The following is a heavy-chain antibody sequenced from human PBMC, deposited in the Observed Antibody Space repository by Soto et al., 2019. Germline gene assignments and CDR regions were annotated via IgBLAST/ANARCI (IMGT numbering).Heavy chain of an antibody. V-gene: IGHV2-5*02. Sequence: QITLKESGPPLVKPTQTLTLTCTFSGFSLSTSGVGVGWIRQPPGKALEWLALIYWDDDKRYSPSLKSRLTITKDTSKNQVVLTMTNIDPVDTATYYCAHSEQQQLVPPGYFDYWGQGTLVTVSS. J-gene: IGHJ4*02. D-gene: IGHD6-13*01. CDR2: IYWDDDK. CDR1: GFSLSTSGVG. CDR3: AHSEQQQLVPPGYFDY.